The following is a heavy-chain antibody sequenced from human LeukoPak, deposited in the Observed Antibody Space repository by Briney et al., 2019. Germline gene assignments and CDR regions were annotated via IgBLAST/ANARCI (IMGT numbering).Heavy chain of an antibody. CDR1: GYTLTELS. CDR2: FDPEDGET. Sequence: LGASVKVSCKVSGYTLTELSMHRVRQAPGKGLEWMGGFDPEDGETIYAQKFQGRVTMTEDTSTDTAYMELSSLRSEDTAVYYCATVPSPGIAAAGTGSVYWGQGTLVTVSS. D-gene: IGHD6-13*01. J-gene: IGHJ4*02. V-gene: IGHV1-24*01. CDR3: ATVPSPGIAAAGTGSVY.